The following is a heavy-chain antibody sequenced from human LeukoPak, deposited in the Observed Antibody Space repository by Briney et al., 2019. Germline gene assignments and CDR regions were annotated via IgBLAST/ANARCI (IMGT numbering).Heavy chain of an antibody. CDR2: IYYSGNT. Sequence: SETLSLTCTVSGGSISSGSYYWSWIRQPAGKGLEWIGTIYYSGNTYYNPSLKSRVTISVDTPKNQFSLKLSSVTAADTAVYYCARHGGGNSAYSHLDYWGQGTLVTVSS. J-gene: IGHJ4*02. CDR1: GGSISSGSYY. D-gene: IGHD2-21*01. V-gene: IGHV4-39*01. CDR3: ARHGGGNSAYSHLDY.